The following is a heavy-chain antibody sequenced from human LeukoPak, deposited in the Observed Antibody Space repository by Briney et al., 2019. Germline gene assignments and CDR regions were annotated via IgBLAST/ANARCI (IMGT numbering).Heavy chain of an antibody. CDR3: ARASYCSGGSCSYYYYYYMDV. CDR2: INHSGST. V-gene: IGHV4-34*01. D-gene: IGHD2-15*01. Sequence: PSETLSLTCAVYGGSFSGYYWSWIRQPPGKGLEWFGEINHSGSTNYNPSLKSRVTISVDTSKNQFSLKLSSVTAADTAVYYCARASYCSGGSCSYYYYYYMDVWGKGTTVTVSS. CDR1: GGSFSGYY. J-gene: IGHJ6*03.